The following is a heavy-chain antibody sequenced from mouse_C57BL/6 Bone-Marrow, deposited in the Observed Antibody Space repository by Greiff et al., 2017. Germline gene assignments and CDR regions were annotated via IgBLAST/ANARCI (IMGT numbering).Heavy chain of an antibody. V-gene: IGHV1-63*01. D-gene: IGHD4-1*01. CDR1: GYTFTNYW. Sequence: VQLQQSGAELVRPGPSVKMSCKASGYTFTNYWIGWAKQRPGHGLEWIGDIYPGGGYTNYNEKFKGKATLTADKSSSTAYMQFSSLTSEDSAIYYCARKLGWAMDYWGQGTSVTVSS. CDR3: ARKLGWAMDY. CDR2: IYPGGGYT. J-gene: IGHJ4*01.